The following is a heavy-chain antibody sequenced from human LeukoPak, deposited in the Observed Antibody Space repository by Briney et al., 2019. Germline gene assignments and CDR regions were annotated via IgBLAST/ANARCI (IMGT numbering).Heavy chain of an antibody. CDR2: IYYSGST. CDR3: ARASPGYDILTGYPVIDY. D-gene: IGHD3-9*01. CDR1: GGSISSGGCY. Sequence: PSETLSLTCTVSGGSISSGGCYWSWIRQHPGKGLEWIGYIYYSGSTYYNPSLKSRVTISVDTSKNQFSLKLSSVTAADTAVYYCARASPGYDILTGYPVIDYWGQGTLVTVSS. V-gene: IGHV4-31*03. J-gene: IGHJ4*02.